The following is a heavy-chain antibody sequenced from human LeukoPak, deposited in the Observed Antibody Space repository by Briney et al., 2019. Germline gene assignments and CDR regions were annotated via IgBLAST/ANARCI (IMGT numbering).Heavy chain of an antibody. CDR3: AKKWGVGTTTLDYFDY. D-gene: IGHD3-10*01. V-gene: IGHV3-23*01. CDR1: GFTFSNYA. Sequence: GGSLRLSCAASGFTFSNYAMSWVRQAPGKGLEWVSGISGSAGSTYYADSVKGRFTISRDNSKNTLYLQMNSLTDDDTAVYYCAKKWGVGTTTLDYFDYWGQGTLDTVSS. CDR2: ISGSAGST. J-gene: IGHJ4*02.